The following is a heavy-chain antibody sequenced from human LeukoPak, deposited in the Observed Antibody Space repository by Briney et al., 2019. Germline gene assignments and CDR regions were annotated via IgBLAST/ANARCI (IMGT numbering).Heavy chain of an antibody. D-gene: IGHD1-1*01. CDR2: FKSSGDTT. J-gene: IGHJ4*02. CDR3: AREDPHTYNFDF. Sequence: ASVKVSCKTSGYSFTSYHMHWLRQAPGQGLEWVGIFKSSGDTTVYAQKFQGRVTVTRDTSTSTVYMELSSLSSEDTAVYYCAREDPHTYNFDFWGPGTLVTVSS. CDR1: GYSFTSYH. V-gene: IGHV1-46*01.